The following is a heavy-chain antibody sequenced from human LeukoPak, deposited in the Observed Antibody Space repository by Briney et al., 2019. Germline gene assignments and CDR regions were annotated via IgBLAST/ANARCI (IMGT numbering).Heavy chain of an antibody. V-gene: IGHV3-53*01. J-gene: IGHJ6*02. CDR2: IYSGGNT. Sequence: GGSLRLSCAASGFTVSSIYMTWVRQAPGKGLEWVSVIYSGGNTYYADSVKGRFTISRDSAKNTLYLQMNSLRAEDTAVYYCARGPGAVWGQGTTVTVSS. D-gene: IGHD4/OR15-4a*01. CDR1: GFTVSSIY. CDR3: ARGPGAV.